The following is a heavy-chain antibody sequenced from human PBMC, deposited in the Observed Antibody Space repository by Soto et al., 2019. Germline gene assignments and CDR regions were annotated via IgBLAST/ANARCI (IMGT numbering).Heavy chain of an antibody. CDR3: AKEDVGGYYYSGL. J-gene: IGHJ4*02. Sequence: GGSLRLSCAASGFTFSNYVMSWVRQAPGKGLEWVSSISNSGGGAYYADSVRGRFTISRDNSKNTLYLQMNSLRAEDTAVYYCAKEDVGGYYYSGLWGRGALVTVSS. D-gene: IGHD1-26*01. V-gene: IGHV3-23*01. CDR2: ISNSGGGA. CDR1: GFTFSNYV.